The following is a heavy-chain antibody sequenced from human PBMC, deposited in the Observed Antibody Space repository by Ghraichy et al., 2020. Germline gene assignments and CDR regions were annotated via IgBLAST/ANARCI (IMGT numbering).Heavy chain of an antibody. CDR2: IYYNGST. J-gene: IGHJ5*02. CDR3: ARDREIAYCGGDCYSGWFDP. CDR1: GGSISRYY. D-gene: IGHD2-21*02. V-gene: IGHV4-59*01. Sequence: SETLSLTCTVSGGSISRYYWSWIRHPPGKGLEWIGYIYYNGSTNYNPSLKSRVTISVDTSKNQFSLKLSSVTAADTAVYYCARDREIAYCGGDCYSGWFDPWGKGTLVTVSS.